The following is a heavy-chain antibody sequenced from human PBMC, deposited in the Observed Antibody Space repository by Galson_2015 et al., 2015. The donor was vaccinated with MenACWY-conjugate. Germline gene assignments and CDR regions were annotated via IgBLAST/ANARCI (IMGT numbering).Heavy chain of an antibody. CDR1: GGSISSSSYY. V-gene: IGHV4-39*01. CDR3: ARYPDEGWLQNRYFDF. CDR2: IYYSGRT. Sequence: CTVSGGSISSSSYYWGWIRQPPGKGLEWIGSIYYSGRTYYNPSLKSRVTISVDTSKYQFSLKLSSVTAADTAVYYCARYPDEGWLQNRYFDFWGQGTLVTVSS. J-gene: IGHJ4*02. D-gene: IGHD5-24*01.